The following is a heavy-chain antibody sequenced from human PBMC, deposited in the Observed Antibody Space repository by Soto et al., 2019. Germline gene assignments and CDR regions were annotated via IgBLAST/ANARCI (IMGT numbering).Heavy chain of an antibody. CDR2: INPSGGST. D-gene: IGHD2-2*02. CDR1: GYTFTSYY. J-gene: IGHJ6*02. Sequence: GASVKVSCKASGYTFTSYYMHWVRQAPGQGLEWMGIINPSGGSTSYAQKFQGRVTMTRDTSTSTVYMELSSPRSEDTAVYYCAREGGIVVVPAAIASYYYYGMDVWGQGTTVTVSS. CDR3: AREGGIVVVPAAIASYYYYGMDV. V-gene: IGHV1-46*01.